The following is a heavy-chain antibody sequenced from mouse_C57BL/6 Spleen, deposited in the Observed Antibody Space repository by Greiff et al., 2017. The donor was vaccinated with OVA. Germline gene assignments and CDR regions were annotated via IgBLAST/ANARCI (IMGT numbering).Heavy chain of an antibody. Sequence: VQLQQSGAELARPGASVKLSCKASGYTFTSYGISWVKQRTGQGLEWIGEIYPRSGNTYYNEKFKGKATLTADKSSSTAYMELRSLTSEDSAVYFCARASTGSSLYYAMDYWGQGTSVTVSS. CDR2: IYPRSGNT. J-gene: IGHJ4*01. CDR3: ARASTGSSLYYAMDY. D-gene: IGHD1-1*01. V-gene: IGHV1-81*01. CDR1: GYTFTSYG.